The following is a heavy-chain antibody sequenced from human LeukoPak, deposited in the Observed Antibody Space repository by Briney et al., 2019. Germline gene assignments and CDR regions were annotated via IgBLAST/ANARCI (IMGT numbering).Heavy chain of an antibody. D-gene: IGHD3-10*01. J-gene: IGHJ5*02. Sequence: GGSLRLSCAASGFTFSTYGMHWVRQAPGKGLEWVAFIRYDGSNKYYADSVKGRFTISRDNSKNTLYLQMNSLRAEDTAVYYCAKDNLVLLWFGEPSPNWFDPWGQGTLVTVSS. CDR3: AKDNLVLLWFGEPSPNWFDP. CDR2: IRYDGSNK. CDR1: GFTFSTYG. V-gene: IGHV3-30*02.